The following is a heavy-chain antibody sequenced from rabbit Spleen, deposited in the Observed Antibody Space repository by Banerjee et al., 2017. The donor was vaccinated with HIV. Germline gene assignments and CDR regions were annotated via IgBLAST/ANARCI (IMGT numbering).Heavy chain of an antibody. J-gene: IGHJ6*01. CDR1: GVSFSSSSY. CDR2: IDTGSSGFT. D-gene: IGHD1-1*01. V-gene: IGHV1S40*01. Sequence: QSLEESGRDLVKPGASLTLTCTASGVSFSSSSYMCWVRQAPGKGLEWIACIDTGSSGFTYFATWAQGRFTCSKTSSTTVTLQMTRLTAADTATYFCARDTSSSFSSYGMDLWGPGTLVTVS. CDR3: ARDTSSSFSSYGMDL.